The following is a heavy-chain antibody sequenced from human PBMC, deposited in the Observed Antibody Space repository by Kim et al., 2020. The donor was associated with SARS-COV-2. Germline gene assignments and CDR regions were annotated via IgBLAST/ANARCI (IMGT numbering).Heavy chain of an antibody. D-gene: IGHD2-8*01. CDR2: ISGNGDST. Sequence: GGSLRLSCAASGFTFTSYAMNWVRQAPGKGLEWVSAISGNGDSTYYADSVKGRFTISRDNSKNTLYLQMNSLRAEDTAMYYCAKDIDGYYDMDVWGQGTTVTVSS. V-gene: IGHV3-23*01. CDR3: AKDIDGYYDMDV. J-gene: IGHJ6*02. CDR1: GFTFTSYA.